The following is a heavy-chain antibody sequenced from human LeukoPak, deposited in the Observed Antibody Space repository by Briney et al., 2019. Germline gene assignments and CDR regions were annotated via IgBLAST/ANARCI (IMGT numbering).Heavy chain of an antibody. CDR2: INHSGST. Sequence: PSETLSLTCAVYGGSFSGYYWSWIRQPPGKGLEWIGEINHSGSTNYNPSLKSRVTISVDTSKNQFSLKLSSVTAADTAVYYCARKRYYYDGSGSYDAFDIWGQGTMVTVSS. CDR3: ARKRYYYDGSGSYDAFDI. CDR1: GGSFSGYY. V-gene: IGHV4-34*01. D-gene: IGHD3-22*01. J-gene: IGHJ3*02.